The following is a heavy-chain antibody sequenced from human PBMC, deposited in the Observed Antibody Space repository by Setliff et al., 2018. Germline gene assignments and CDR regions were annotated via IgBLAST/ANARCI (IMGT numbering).Heavy chain of an antibody. CDR3: ARGGGVNDDNSGFYRSFDY. V-gene: IGHV1-3*01. D-gene: IGHD3-22*01. Sequence: ASVKVSCKASGYTFTTHGLHWVRQAPGQRLEWMGWFNVGHGYTKYSQKFQGRVTMTSDTSASTAYMELNSLRSEDTALYYCARGGGVNDDNSGFYRSFDYWGRGTLVTVSS. CDR2: FNVGHGYT. J-gene: IGHJ4*02. CDR1: GYTFTTHG.